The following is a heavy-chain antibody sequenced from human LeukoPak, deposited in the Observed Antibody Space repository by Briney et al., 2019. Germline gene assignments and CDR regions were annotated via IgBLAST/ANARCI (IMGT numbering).Heavy chain of an antibody. J-gene: IGHJ5*02. CDR3: ARYCSSTSCNTPP. CDR1: GFSFSNSW. Sequence: GGSLRLSCAASGFSFSNSWMSWVRQAPGKGLEWVGRIKSKTDGGTTDYAAPGKGRFTISRGDSENTLYLQMNSLKTEDTAVYYCARYCSSTSCNTPPWGQGTLVTVSS. CDR2: IKSKTDGGTT. D-gene: IGHD2-2*02. V-gene: IGHV3-15*01.